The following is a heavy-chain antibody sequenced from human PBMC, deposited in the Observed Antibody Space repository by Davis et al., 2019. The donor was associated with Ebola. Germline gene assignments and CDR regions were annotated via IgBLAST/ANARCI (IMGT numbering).Heavy chain of an antibody. J-gene: IGHJ6*02. Sequence: PSETLSLTCAVYGGSFSGYYWSWIRQPPGKGLEWIGEINHSGSTNYNPSLKSRVTISVDTSKNQFSLKLNSVTAADTAVYYCARGPTYYYGMDVWGQGTTVTVSS. V-gene: IGHV4-34*01. CDR2: INHSGST. CDR1: GGSFSGYY. CDR3: ARGPTYYYGMDV.